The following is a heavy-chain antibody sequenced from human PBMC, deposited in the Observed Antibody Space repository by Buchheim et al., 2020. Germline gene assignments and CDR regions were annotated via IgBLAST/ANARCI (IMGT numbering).Heavy chain of an antibody. CDR3: ARGDYVWGSYLKFDY. J-gene: IGHJ4*02. V-gene: IGHV4-34*01. D-gene: IGHD3-16*02. CDR2: INHSGST. Sequence: QVQLHQWGAGLLKPSETLSLTCAVSGGSFSGYYWTWIRQPPGKGLEWIGEINHSGSTNYNPSLKSRVIISVDTSQNQFSLKLSSVTAADTAVYYCARGDYVWGSYLKFDYWGQGTL. CDR1: GGSFSGYY.